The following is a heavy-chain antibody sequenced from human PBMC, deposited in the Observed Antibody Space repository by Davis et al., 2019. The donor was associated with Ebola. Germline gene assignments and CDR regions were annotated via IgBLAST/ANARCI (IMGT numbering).Heavy chain of an antibody. CDR2: ISPISGTT. D-gene: IGHD6-6*01. CDR3: ARDRPYTSSSPLILFDP. J-gene: IGHJ5*02. CDR1: GGTFSSYA. V-gene: IGHV1-69*13. Sequence: SVKVSCKASGGTFSSYAISWVRQAPGKGLEWMGGISPISGTTNYAQKFQGRVTISADELTSTAYMEFSSLRSEDTALYYCARDRPYTSSSPLILFDPWGQGTLVTVSS.